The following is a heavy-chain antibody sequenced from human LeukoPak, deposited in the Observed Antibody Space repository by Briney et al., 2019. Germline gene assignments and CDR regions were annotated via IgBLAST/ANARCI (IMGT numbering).Heavy chain of an antibody. CDR3: ATFRGDGYKLGFVN. CDR2: ISVTGDYT. CDR1: GFTFIGYA. Sequence: GGSLRLSCADSGFTFIGYAVSWVLQPPGKGLEWVLGISVTGDYTHYADSVKGRFSVSRDNSKNTLYLHMNSLTVEDTAVYFCATFRGDGYKLGFVNWGQGTLVTVSS. J-gene: IGHJ4*02. V-gene: IGHV3-23*01. D-gene: IGHD5-24*01.